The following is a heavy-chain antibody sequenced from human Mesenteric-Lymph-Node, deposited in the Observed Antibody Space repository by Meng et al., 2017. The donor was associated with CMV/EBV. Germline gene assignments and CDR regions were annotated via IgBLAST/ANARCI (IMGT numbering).Heavy chain of an antibody. CDR2: TYFRSQWYT. D-gene: IGHD5/OR15-5a*01. Sequence: VSSNSVAWNWVRQTPSRGLEWLGRTYFRSQWYTDYAESVKSRITISPDTSKNHFSLQLSSVVPEDRGVYFCAGGQLSTLEWGTYFESWGQGTVVTVSS. CDR1: VSSNSVA. J-gene: IGHJ4*02. V-gene: IGHV6-1*01. CDR3: AGGQLSTLEWGTYFES.